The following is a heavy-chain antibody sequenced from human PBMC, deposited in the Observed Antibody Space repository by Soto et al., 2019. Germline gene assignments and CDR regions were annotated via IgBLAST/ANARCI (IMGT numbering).Heavy chain of an antibody. D-gene: IGHD1-26*01. V-gene: IGHV4-4*02. CDR3: ARMVGATLVAR. CDR1: GASITSTSTDDW. CDR2: IYHSGRT. Sequence: QVQLQESGPGLVKPSGTLSLTCTVSGASITSTSTDDWWSWVRQPPGKGREWIGEIYHSGRTNYNPSLKRRVTMSVDRPRHQFSLTLSSVPAADPAVYYCARMVGATLVARWGQGTLVTVSS. J-gene: IGHJ4*02.